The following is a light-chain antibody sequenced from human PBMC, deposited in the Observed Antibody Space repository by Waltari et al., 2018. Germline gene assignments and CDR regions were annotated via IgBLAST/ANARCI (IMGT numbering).Light chain of an antibody. V-gene: IGLV6-57*01. Sequence: NFMLTQPHSVSESPGKTVTISCTRSSGSIASNYVQWYQQRPGSSPTTVIFENNQRPSWVPDRFSGSIDSSSNSASLTISGLKTEDEADYYCQSYDSSNRGVFGGGTKLTVL. CDR1: SGSIASNY. J-gene: IGLJ3*02. CDR2: ENN. CDR3: QSYDSSNRGV.